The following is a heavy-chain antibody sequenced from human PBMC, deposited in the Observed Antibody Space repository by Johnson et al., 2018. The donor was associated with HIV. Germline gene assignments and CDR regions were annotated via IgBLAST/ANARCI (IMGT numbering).Heavy chain of an antibody. D-gene: IGHD3-10*01. CDR3: ARDSPGEITMVQGVIGI. Sequence: QVQLVESGGGVVQPGRSLRLSCAASGFTFSSYAMHWVRQAPGKGLVWVAVISYDGSTNCYADSVKGRFTISRDNSKNTLYLQMNSLRAEDTAVYYCARDSPGEITMVQGVIGIWGQGTMVTVSS. V-gene: IGHV3-30*04. J-gene: IGHJ3*02. CDR2: ISYDGSTN. CDR1: GFTFSSYA.